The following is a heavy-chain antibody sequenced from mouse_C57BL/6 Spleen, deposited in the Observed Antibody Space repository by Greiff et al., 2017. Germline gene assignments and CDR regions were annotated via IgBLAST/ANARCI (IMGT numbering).Heavy chain of an antibody. CDR2: INPNNGGT. CDR3: ARYNSSHYYGSSYWYFDV. Sequence: SGPELVKPGASVKIPCKASGYTFTDYNMDWVKQSHGKSLEWIGDINPNNGGTIYNQKFKGKATLTVDKSSSTAYMELRSLTSEDTAVYYCARYNSSHYYGSSYWYFDVWGTGTTVTVSS. V-gene: IGHV1-18*01. CDR1: GYTFTDYN. D-gene: IGHD1-1*01. J-gene: IGHJ1*03.